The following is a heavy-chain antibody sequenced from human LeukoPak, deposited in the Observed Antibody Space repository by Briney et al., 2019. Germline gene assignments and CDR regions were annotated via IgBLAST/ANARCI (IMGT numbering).Heavy chain of an antibody. Sequence: GGSLRLSCAASGFTFSSYGMHWVRQAPGKGLEWVAVISYDGSNKYYADSVKGRFTISRDNSKNTLYLQMNSLRAEDTAVYYCARGGIAAAGTFYYFDYWGQGTLVTVSS. J-gene: IGHJ4*02. CDR1: GFTFSSYG. CDR2: ISYDGSNK. V-gene: IGHV3-30*03. CDR3: ARGGIAAAGTFYYFDY. D-gene: IGHD6-13*01.